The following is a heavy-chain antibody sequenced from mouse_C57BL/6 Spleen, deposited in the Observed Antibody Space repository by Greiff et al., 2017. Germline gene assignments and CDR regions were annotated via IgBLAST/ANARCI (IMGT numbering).Heavy chain of an antibody. CDR2: IYPGSGNT. V-gene: IGHV1-76*01. J-gene: IGHJ1*03. D-gene: IGHD1-1*01. CDR3: ARESYCYYGSSPLGYFDV. CDR1: GYTFTDYY. Sequence: VQLQQSGAELVRPGASVKLSCKASGYTFTDYYINWVKQRPGQGLEWIARIYPGSGNTYYNEKFKGKATLTAEKSSSTAYMQLSSLTSEDSAVYFCARESYCYYGSSPLGYFDVWGTGTTVTVSS.